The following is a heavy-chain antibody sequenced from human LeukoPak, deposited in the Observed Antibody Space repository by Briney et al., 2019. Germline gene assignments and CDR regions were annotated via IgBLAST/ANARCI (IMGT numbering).Heavy chain of an antibody. CDR2: FDPEDGET. CDR3: AMTLTTQLLYLFDY. CDR1: GYTLTELS. V-gene: IGHV1-24*01. J-gene: IGHJ4*02. D-gene: IGHD2-2*02. Sequence: ASVKVSCKVSGYTLTELSMHWVRQAPGKGLEWMGGFDPEDGETIYAQKFQGRVTMTEDTSTDTAYMELSSLRSEDTAVYYCAMTLTTQLLYLFDYWGQGTLVTVSS.